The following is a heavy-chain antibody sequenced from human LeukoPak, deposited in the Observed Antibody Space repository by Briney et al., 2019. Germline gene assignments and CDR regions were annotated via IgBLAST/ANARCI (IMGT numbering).Heavy chain of an antibody. CDR3: ASLVRGSPLGFDY. J-gene: IGHJ4*02. CDR1: GYSITSGYY. Sequence: SETLSLTCAVSGYSITSGYYWAWIRQPPGKGLEWIGNIYHSGSTYYNPSLKSRVTISVDTSKNQFSLKLSSVTAADTAVYYCASLVRGSPLGFDYWGQGTLVTVSS. CDR2: IYHSGST. V-gene: IGHV4-38-2*01. D-gene: IGHD3-10*01.